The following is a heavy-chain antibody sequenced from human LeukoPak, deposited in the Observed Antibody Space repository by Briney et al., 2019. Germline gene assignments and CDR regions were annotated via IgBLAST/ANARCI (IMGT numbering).Heavy chain of an antibody. V-gene: IGHV3-33*06. CDR2: IWYDGSNK. J-gene: IGHJ4*02. CDR3: AKDRYSSGWYGSDY. Sequence: PGRSLRLSCAASGFTFRSYGMHWVRQAPGKGLEWVAVIWYDGSNKYYADSVKGRFTISRDNSKNTLYLQMNSLRAEDTAVYYCAKDRYSSGWYGSDYWGQGTLVTVSS. CDR1: GFTFRSYG. D-gene: IGHD6-19*01.